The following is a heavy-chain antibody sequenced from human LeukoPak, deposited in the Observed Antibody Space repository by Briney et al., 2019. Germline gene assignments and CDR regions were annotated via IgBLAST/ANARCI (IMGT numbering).Heavy chain of an antibody. V-gene: IGHV4-4*02. CDR3: ASVPGPWQDCSSTSCYGAQTP. CDR1: GGSISSSNW. D-gene: IGHD2-2*01. J-gene: IGHJ5*02. Sequence: SGTLSLTCAVSGGSISSSNWWSWVRQPPGKGLEWIGEIYHSGSTNYNPSLKSRVTISVDKSKNQFSLKLSSVTAADTAVYYCASVPGPWQDCSSTSCYGAQTPWGQGTLVTVSS. CDR2: IYHSGST.